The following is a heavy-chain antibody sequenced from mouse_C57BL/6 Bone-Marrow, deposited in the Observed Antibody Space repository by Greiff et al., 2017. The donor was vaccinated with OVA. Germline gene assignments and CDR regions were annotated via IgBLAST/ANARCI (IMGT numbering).Heavy chain of an antibody. CDR2: IDPSDSYT. D-gene: IGHD1-1*01. CDR3: ARSGITTVVANFDV. Sequence: VKLQQPGAELVMPGASVKLSCKASGYTFTSYWMHWVKQRPGQGLEWIGEIDPSDSYTNYNQKFKGKSTLTVDKSSSTAYMQLSSLTSEDSAVYYCARSGITTVVANFDVWGTGTTVTVSS. V-gene: IGHV1-69*01. CDR1: GYTFTSYW. J-gene: IGHJ1*03.